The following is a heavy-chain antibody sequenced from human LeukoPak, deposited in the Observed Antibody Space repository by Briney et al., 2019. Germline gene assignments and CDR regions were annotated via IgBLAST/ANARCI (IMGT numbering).Heavy chain of an antibody. V-gene: IGHV4-59*01. CDR2: IYYSGST. Sequence: PSETLSLTCTVSGGSINSYYWSWIRQPPGKGLEWIGYIYYSGSTNYNPSLKSRVTISVDTSKNQFSLKLSSVTAADTAVYYCARASYYYDSSGSLFDYWGQGTLVTVSS. D-gene: IGHD3-22*01. CDR1: GGSINSYY. CDR3: ARASYYYDSSGSLFDY. J-gene: IGHJ4*02.